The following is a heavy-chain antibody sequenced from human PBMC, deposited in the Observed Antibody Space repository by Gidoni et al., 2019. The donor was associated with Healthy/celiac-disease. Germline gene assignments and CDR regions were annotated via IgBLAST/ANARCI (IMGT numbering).Heavy chain of an antibody. J-gene: IGHJ4*02. CDR3: ARWNSAAAGPENTYFDY. D-gene: IGHD6-13*01. CDR1: VFSLSNARMG. Sequence: QVTLKESGPVLVKPTETLTLTCTVSVFSLSNARMGVSWIRQPPGKALEWVAHIFSIDEKSYSTSLKSRLTISKDTYKSQVVLTMTNMDPVDTATYYCARWNSAAAGPENTYFDYWGQGTLVTVSS. CDR2: IFSIDEK. V-gene: IGHV2-26*01.